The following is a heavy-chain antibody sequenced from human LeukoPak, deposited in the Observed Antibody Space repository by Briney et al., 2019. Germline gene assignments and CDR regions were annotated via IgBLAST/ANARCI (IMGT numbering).Heavy chain of an antibody. CDR3: ARDKDLGAVAGTFDY. J-gene: IGHJ4*02. Sequence: ASVKVSCKASGYTFTSYGFSWVRQAPGQGLEWMGWISAYNGHTNYAQKFQGRVTMTTDTSTSTGYMELRSMRSDDTALYYCARDKDLGAVAGTFDYWGQGTLVTVSS. V-gene: IGHV1-18*04. D-gene: IGHD6-19*01. CDR1: GYTFTSYG. CDR2: ISAYNGHT.